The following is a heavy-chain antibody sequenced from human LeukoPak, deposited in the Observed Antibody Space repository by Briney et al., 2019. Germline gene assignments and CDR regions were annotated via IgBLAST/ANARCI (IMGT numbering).Heavy chain of an antibody. CDR2: ITSSSSYI. J-gene: IGHJ6*03. Sequence: GGSLRLSCAASGFTFTSYNMNWVRQAPGKGLEWVSSITSSSSYIYYADSVKGRFTISRDNAKNSLYLQMDSLRVEDTAVYYCARDPYSGNYGDYYYYYMDVWGKGTTVTISS. V-gene: IGHV3-21*06. CDR1: GFTFTSYN. D-gene: IGHD1-26*01. CDR3: ARDPYSGNYGDYYYYYMDV.